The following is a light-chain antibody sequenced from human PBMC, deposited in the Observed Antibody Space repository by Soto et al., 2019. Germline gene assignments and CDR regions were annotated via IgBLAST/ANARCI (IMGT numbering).Light chain of an antibody. CDR1: KLGEKF. J-gene: IGLJ2*01. CDR3: QTWDNSTVV. CDR2: QDK. Sequence: SYELTQPPSVSVSPGQTARITCSGDKLGEKFACWYQQKPGQSPVVVIYQDKKRPSAIPERFSGSNSGNTATLTISGTETMDEADYYCQTWDNSTVVLGGGTKMTVL. V-gene: IGLV3-1*01.